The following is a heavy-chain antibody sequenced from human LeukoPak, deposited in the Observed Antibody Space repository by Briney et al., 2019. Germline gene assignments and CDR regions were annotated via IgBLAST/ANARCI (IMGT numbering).Heavy chain of an antibody. CDR1: GYTFTSYG. CDR2: ISAYNGNT. J-gene: IGHJ6*02. Sequence: GASVKVSCKASGYTFTSYGISWVRQAPGQGLGWMGWISAYNGNTNYAQKLQGRVTMTTDTSTSTDYMELRSLRSDDTAVYYCARVLRYFDPRPLLDYYGMDVWGQGTTVTVSS. D-gene: IGHD3-9*01. V-gene: IGHV1-18*01. CDR3: ARVLRYFDPRPLLDYYGMDV.